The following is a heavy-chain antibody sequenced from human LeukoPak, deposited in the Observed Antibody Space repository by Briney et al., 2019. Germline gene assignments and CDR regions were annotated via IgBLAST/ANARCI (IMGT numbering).Heavy chain of an antibody. V-gene: IGHV3-30*03. CDR2: ISYDGSNK. CDR1: GFTLSSYS. CDR3: ARDRVRWYYYDSSGYYPNHFDY. J-gene: IGHJ4*02. D-gene: IGHD3-22*01. Sequence: PGRSLRLSCAASGFTLSSYSMHWVRQAPRKGLGWGAVISYDGSNKYYADSVKGRFTISRDNSKNTLYLQMNSLRAEDTAVYYCARDRVRWYYYDSSGYYPNHFDYWGQGTLVTVSS.